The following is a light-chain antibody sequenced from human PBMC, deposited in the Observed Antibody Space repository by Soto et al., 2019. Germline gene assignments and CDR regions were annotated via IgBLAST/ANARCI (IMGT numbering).Light chain of an antibody. CDR3: CSYAGSSTFL. CDR2: EVS. J-gene: IGLJ3*02. V-gene: IGLV2-23*02. CDR1: SSDVGSYNL. Sequence: QSALTQPASVSGSPGQSITISCTGTSSDVGSYNLVSWYQQHPGKAPKLMIYEVSKRPSGVSNRFSGSKSGNTASLTISGLQAEDEADYYCCSYAGSSTFLFGGGTKLPVL.